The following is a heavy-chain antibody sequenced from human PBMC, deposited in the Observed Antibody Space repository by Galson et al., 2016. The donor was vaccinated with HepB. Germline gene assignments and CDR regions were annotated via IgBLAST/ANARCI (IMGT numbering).Heavy chain of an antibody. D-gene: IGHD5-18*01. J-gene: IGHJ3*02. V-gene: IGHV3-30*03. CDR3: AGTTAVVSDSVVDI. Sequence: SLRLSCAASGFTFSDYGMHWVRQAPGKGLEWVAVISYDGRKKFYADSVKGRFTISRVNSKNTLYLQMNILRAEDTAVYYCAGTTAVVSDSVVDIWGQGKMVTVSS. CDR1: GFTFSDYG. CDR2: ISYDGRKK.